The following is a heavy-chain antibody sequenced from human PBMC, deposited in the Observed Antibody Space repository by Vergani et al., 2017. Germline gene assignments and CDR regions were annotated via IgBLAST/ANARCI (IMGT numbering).Heavy chain of an antibody. D-gene: IGHD3-9*01. CDR3: ARGPVGIFFTRQAEFDY. CDR1: GFTVSSNY. V-gene: IGHV4-31*02. Sequence: VQLVESGGGLIQPGGSLRLSCAASGFTVSSNYMSWVRQHPGKGLEWIGYIYYSGSTYYNPSLKSRVTISVDTSKNQFSLKLSSVTDADTAVYYCARGPVGIFFTRQAEFDYWGQGTLVTVSS. CDR2: IYYSGST. J-gene: IGHJ4*02.